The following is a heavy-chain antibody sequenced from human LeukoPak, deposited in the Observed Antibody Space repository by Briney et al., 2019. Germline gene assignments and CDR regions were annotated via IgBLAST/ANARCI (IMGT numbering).Heavy chain of an antibody. D-gene: IGHD3-10*01. CDR2: VIPILGVE. J-gene: IGHJ4*02. V-gene: IGHV1-69*04. CDR3: ARNQDGSGSYYPLDY. CDR1: GGAFTNYA. Sequence: GASVKVSCKASGGAFTNYAINWVRQAPGQGLEWMGRVIPILGVENYAQKFQGRVTITADTSTSAAYMELSSLRSDDTAVYYCARNQDGSGSYYPLDYWGQGTLVTVSS.